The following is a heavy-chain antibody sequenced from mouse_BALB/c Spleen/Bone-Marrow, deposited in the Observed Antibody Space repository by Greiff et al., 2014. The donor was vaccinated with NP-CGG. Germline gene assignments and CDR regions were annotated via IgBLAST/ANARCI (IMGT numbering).Heavy chain of an antibody. Sequence: VQLQQSGAELVEPGASVKLSCTASGFNIKDTYMHWVKQRPEQGLEWIGRIDPANGNTKYDPKFQGRATITADTSSNTAYLQLSSLTSEDTAVYYCAIYYYGSSRFAFWGQGTLVTVSA. D-gene: IGHD1-1*01. J-gene: IGHJ3*01. CDR2: IDPANGNT. CDR3: AIYYYGSSRFAF. CDR1: GFNIKDTY. V-gene: IGHV14-3*02.